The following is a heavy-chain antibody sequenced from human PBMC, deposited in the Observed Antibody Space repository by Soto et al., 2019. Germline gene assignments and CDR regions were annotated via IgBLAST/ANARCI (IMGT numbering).Heavy chain of an antibody. CDR1: GYTFTSYA. D-gene: IGHD3-3*01. V-gene: IGHV1-3*01. CDR3: ARSVIGDDFWSGYHTAYYYYYMDV. Sequence: ASVKVSCKASGYTFTSYATHWVRQAPGQRLEWMGWINAGNGNTKYSQKFQGRVTITRDTSASTAYMELSSLRSEDTAVYYCARSVIGDDFWSGYHTAYYYYYMDVWGKGTTVTV. J-gene: IGHJ6*03. CDR2: INAGNGNT.